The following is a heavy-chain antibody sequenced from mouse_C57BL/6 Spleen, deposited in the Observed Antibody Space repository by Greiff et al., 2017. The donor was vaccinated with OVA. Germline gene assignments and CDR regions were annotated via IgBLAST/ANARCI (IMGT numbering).Heavy chain of an antibody. CDR2: INPNNGGT. CDR1: GYTFTDYY. Sequence: EVQLQQSGAELVKPGASVKISCKASGYTFTDYYMNWVKQSHGKSLEWIGDINPNNGGTSYNQKFKGKATLTVDKSSSTAYMELRSLTSEDSAVYYCARWTYYDYDEGDYWGQGTTLTVSS. V-gene: IGHV1-26*01. CDR3: ARWTYYDYDEGDY. D-gene: IGHD2-4*01. J-gene: IGHJ2*01.